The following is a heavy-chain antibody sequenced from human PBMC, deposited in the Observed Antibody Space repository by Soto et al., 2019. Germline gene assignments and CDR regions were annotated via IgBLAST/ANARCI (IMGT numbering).Heavy chain of an antibody. J-gene: IGHJ4*02. CDR1: GGSISSGDYY. CDR3: AREVPGDYFDN. CDR2: IYYSGSP. D-gene: IGHD3-10*01. Sequence: PSETLSLTCTVSGGSISSGDYYWSWIRQSPGKGLEWIGYIYYSGSPYYNPSLKSRLTISVDTSKNQFSLKLSSVTAADTAVYYCAREVPGDYFDNWGQGTLVTVSS. V-gene: IGHV4-30-4*01.